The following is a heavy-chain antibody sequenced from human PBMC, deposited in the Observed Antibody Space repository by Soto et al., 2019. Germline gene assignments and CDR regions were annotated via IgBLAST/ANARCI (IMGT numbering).Heavy chain of an antibody. Sequence: QVQLVESGGGVVQPGRSLRLSCAASGFTFSSYGMHWVRQAPGKGLEWVAVIWYDGSNKYYADSVKGRFTISRDNSKNTLYLQMNSLRAEDTAVYYCASDGLGFWSGSGGMDVWGQGTTVTVSS. D-gene: IGHD3-3*01. CDR1: GFTFSSYG. V-gene: IGHV3-33*01. CDR3: ASDGLGFWSGSGGMDV. CDR2: IWYDGSNK. J-gene: IGHJ6*02.